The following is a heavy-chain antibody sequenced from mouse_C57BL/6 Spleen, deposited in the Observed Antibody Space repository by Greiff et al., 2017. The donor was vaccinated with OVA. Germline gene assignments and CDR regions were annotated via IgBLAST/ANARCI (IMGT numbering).Heavy chain of an antibody. V-gene: IGHV1-80*01. CDR3: ARKESNYPMDY. CDR1: GYAFSSYW. CDR2: IYPGDGDT. D-gene: IGHD2-5*01. Sequence: VKLQESGAELVKPGASVKISCKASGYAFSSYWMNWVKQRPGKGLEWIGQIYPGDGDTNYNGKFKGKATLTADKSSSTAYMQLSSLTSEDSAVYFCARKESNYPMDYWGQGTSVTVSS. J-gene: IGHJ4*01.